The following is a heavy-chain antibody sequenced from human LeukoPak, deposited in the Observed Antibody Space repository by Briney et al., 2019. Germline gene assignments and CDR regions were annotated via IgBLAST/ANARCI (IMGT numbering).Heavy chain of an antibody. Sequence: ASVKVSCKASGYTFTSYDINWVRLATGQGLEWMGWMNPNSGNTGCAQKFQGRVTMARNTSISTAYMELSSLRSEDTAVYYCARGFSGAYYYYYGMDVWGQGTTVTVSS. D-gene: IGHD4-17*01. CDR2: MNPNSGNT. J-gene: IGHJ6*02. V-gene: IGHV1-8*01. CDR3: ARGFSGAYYYYYGMDV. CDR1: GYTFTSYD.